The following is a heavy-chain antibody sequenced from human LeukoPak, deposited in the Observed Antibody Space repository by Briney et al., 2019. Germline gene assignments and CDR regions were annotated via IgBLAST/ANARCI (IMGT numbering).Heavy chain of an antibody. CDR1: GYTFTSYY. J-gene: IGHJ5*02. D-gene: IGHD2-15*01. CDR3: ARDRMVAASMPFDP. CDR2: INPSGGGT. Sequence: ASVKVSCKSSGYTFTSYYMHWVRQAPGQGLAWMGIINPSGGGTSYAQKFQGRVTMTRDTSTNTVYMELSSLRSEDTAVYYCARDRMVAASMPFDPWGQGTLVTVSS. V-gene: IGHV1-46*01.